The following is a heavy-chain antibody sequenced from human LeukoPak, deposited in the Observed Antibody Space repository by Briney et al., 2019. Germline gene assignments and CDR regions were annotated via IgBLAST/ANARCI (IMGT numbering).Heavy chain of an antibody. J-gene: IGHJ4*02. CDR1: GFTFSTYA. Sequence: GGSLRLSCAASGFTFSTYAMSWVRQAPGKGLEWVSAISGSGGSTHYTDSVKGRFTISRDNSKNTLYLQMNSLRAEDTAVYYCAKDPGYSSGSSFFDYWAREPWSPSPQ. CDR2: ISGSGGST. CDR3: AKDPGYSSGSSFFDY. D-gene: IGHD6-19*01. V-gene: IGHV3-23*01.